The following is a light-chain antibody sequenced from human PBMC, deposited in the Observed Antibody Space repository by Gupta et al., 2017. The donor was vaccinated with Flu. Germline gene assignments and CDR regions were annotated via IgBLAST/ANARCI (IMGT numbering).Light chain of an antibody. Sequence: EIVLTQSPGTLSLSPGERATLSCRASQSVSSSYLAWYQQKPGQAPRLLIYGPSSRATGIPDRYSGSAAGTDFTLTISILDPEDFAVYYCQQDGDSPYTFGQGTRLEIK. J-gene: IGKJ2*01. CDR3: QQDGDSPYT. CDR1: QSVSSSY. CDR2: GPS. V-gene: IGKV3-20*01.